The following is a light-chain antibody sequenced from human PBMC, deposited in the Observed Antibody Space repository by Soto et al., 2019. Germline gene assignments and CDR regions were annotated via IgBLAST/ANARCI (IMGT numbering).Light chain of an antibody. CDR1: SSDVGSSNY. J-gene: IGLJ1*01. Sequence: QSVLTQPPSASGSPGQSVTISCTGTSSDVGSSNYVSWYQQHPGKAPKVIIYEVSKRPSGVPDRFSGSRSGNKASLTVSGLQADDEADYYCSSTAGSNNPFVFGTGTKVTGL. V-gene: IGLV2-8*01. CDR2: EVS. CDR3: SSTAGSNNPFV.